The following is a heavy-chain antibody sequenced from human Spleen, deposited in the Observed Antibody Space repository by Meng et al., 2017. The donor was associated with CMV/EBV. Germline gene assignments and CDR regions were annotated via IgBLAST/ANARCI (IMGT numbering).Heavy chain of an antibody. CDR3: ARGPRPRYCSSTSCYKSNNWFDP. Sequence: GYYWSWIRQPPGKGLEWIGEINHSGSTNYNPSLKSRVTISVDTSKNQFSLKLSSVTAADTAVYYCARGPRPRYCSSTSCYKSNNWFDPWGQGTLVTVPQ. J-gene: IGHJ5*02. D-gene: IGHD2-2*02. CDR1: GYY. V-gene: IGHV4-34*01. CDR2: INHSGST.